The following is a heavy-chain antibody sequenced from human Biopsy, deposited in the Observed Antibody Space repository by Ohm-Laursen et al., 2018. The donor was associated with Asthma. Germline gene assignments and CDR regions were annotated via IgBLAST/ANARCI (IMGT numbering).Heavy chain of an antibody. CDR1: GFTFRSYA. CDR3: ARDVMEWYLPAFDF. V-gene: IGHV3-30-3*01. Sequence: SLRLSCAASGFTFRSYAMHWIRQAPGKGLEWVAVGGSYYDGGLKYYADSVNGRFTVSRDDSKNTLYLQINSLRPDDTAVYYCARDVMEWYLPAFDFWGQGTLVTVSS. J-gene: IGHJ4*02. D-gene: IGHD3-3*01. CDR2: GGSYYDGGLK.